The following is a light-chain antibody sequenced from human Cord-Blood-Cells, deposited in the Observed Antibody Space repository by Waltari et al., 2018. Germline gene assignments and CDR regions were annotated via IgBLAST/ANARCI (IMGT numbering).Light chain of an antibody. CDR3: QQYNNWPPFT. CDR1: QSVSSN. Sequence: EIVMTQSPATLSVSPGDRATLFCRASQSVSSNLAWYQQKPAQAPRLLIYGASTRAPGIPARFSGSGSGTEFSLTISSLQSEDFAVYYCQQYNNWPPFTFGPGTKVDIK. V-gene: IGKV3D-15*01. CDR2: GAS. J-gene: IGKJ3*01.